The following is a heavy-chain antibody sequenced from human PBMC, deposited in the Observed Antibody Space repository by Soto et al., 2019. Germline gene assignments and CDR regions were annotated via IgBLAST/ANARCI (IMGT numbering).Heavy chain of an antibody. CDR1: GFTFGRFW. CDR3: ARVARPRYSFRSGLQY. D-gene: IGHD3-3*01. CDR2: INSDESTI. V-gene: IGHV3-74*01. Sequence: PGGSLRLSCAASGFTFGRFWMHCVRQAPGKGLVWVSRINSDESTINYADSVKGRFIVSRDNAKNTLFLQMNSLRAEDTAVYYCARVARPRYSFRSGLQYLSQGTPGTGTS. J-gene: IGHJ4*01.